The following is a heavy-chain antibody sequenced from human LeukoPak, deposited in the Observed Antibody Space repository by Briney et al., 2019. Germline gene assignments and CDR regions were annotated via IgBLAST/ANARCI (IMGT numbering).Heavy chain of an antibody. Sequence: GASVKVSCKASGYTFTSYGISWVRQAPGQGLEWMGWISAYNGNTNYAQKLQGRVTMTTDTSTSTAYMELRSLRSDDTAVYYCARDNPTVTTWANYYYYGMDVWGQGTTVTVSS. CDR1: GYTFTSYG. CDR2: ISAYNGNT. D-gene: IGHD4-17*01. CDR3: ARDNPTVTTWANYYYYGMDV. V-gene: IGHV1-18*01. J-gene: IGHJ6*02.